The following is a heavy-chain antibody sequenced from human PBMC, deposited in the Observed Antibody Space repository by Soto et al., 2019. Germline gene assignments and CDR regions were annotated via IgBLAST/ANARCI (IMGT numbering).Heavy chain of an antibody. D-gene: IGHD1-26*01. CDR2: IDPDDSDV. J-gene: IGHJ4*02. Sequence: EVQLVQSGAEVKKPGESLRISCEGFGYRFTSYWLSWVRQMPGKGLEWMGRIDPDDSDVKYSPSFQGHITISVDKSINTAYLQWSSLKASDTAIYYCACQGVGAIDFDFWGQGTLVTVSS. V-gene: IGHV5-10-1*03. CDR3: ACQGVGAIDFDF. CDR1: GYRFTSYW.